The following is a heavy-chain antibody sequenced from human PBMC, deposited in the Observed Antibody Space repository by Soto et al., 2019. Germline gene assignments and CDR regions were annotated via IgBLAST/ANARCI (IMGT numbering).Heavy chain of an antibody. D-gene: IGHD6-13*01. V-gene: IGHV1-69*06. CDR3: ATGAAGIAAHVI. CDR1: GGTFSSYA. Sequence: GASVKVSCKASGGTFSSYAISWVRQAPGQGLEWMGGIIPIFGTANYAQKLQGRVTMTADTSTSTAYMEVRSLRSDDTAVYYCATGAAGIAAHVIWGQGTLVTVSS. J-gene: IGHJ4*02. CDR2: IIPIFGTA.